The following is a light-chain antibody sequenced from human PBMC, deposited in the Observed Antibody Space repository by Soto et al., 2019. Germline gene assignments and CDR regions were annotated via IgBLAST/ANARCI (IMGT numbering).Light chain of an antibody. CDR2: AAS. J-gene: IGKJ2*01. V-gene: IGKV1-39*01. CDR3: QQSYSTPYT. Sequence: DIQMTQSPSSLYASVGDRVTITCRASQSISSYLNWYQQKPGKAPKLLIYAASSLQSGVPSRFSGSVSGTDFTLTISSLQPEDFATYYCQQSYSTPYTFGQGTKLEIK. CDR1: QSISSY.